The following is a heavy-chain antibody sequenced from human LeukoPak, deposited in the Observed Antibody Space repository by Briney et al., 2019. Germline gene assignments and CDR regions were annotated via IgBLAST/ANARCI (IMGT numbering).Heavy chain of an antibody. D-gene: IGHD1-1*01. V-gene: IGHV3-33*01. CDR3: ARDRRSGTDYYYGMDV. J-gene: IGHJ6*04. CDR2: IWYDGSNK. CDR1: GFTFSSYG. Sequence: GGSLRLSCAASGFTFSSYGMHWVRQAPGKGLEWVAVIWYDGSNKYYADSVKGRFTISRDNSKNTLYLQMNSLRAEDTAVYCCARDRRSGTDYYYGMDVWGKGTTVTVSS.